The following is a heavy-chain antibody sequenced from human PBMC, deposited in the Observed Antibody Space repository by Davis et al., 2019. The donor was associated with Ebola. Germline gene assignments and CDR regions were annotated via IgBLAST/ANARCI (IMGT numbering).Heavy chain of an antibody. D-gene: IGHD3-22*01. CDR1: GFSLSTSGM. CDR3: ARTPRGWIPWFYGMDV. J-gene: IGHJ6*02. CDR2: INHSGST. Sequence: SGPTLVKPTQTLTLTCTFSGFSLSTSGMCVSWIRQPPGKGLEWIGEINHSGSTNYNPSLKSRVTISVDTSKNQFSLKLSSVTAADTAVYYCARTPRGWIPWFYGMDVWGQGTTVTVSS. V-gene: IGHV4-39*07.